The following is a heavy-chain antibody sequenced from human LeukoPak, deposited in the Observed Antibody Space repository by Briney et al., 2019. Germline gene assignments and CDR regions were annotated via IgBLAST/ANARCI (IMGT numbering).Heavy chain of an antibody. V-gene: IGHV3-66*01. Sequence: GGSLRLSCSASGFTVSSDYMSWVRQAPGKGLEWLSVTYSGGSTYYADSVKGRFTISRDNSKNTVYLQMHSLRVEDTAVYYCAKCSGGNCYHSDDHWGQGTLVTVSP. D-gene: IGHD2-15*01. CDR3: AKCSGGNCYHSDDH. CDR1: GFTVSSDY. J-gene: IGHJ5*02. CDR2: TYSGGST.